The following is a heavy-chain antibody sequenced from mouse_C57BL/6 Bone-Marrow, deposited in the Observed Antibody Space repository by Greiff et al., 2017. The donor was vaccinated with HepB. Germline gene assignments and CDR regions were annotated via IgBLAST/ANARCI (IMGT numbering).Heavy chain of an antibody. CDR2: IYPGNSDT. V-gene: IGHV1-5*01. CDR1: GYTFTSYW. Sequence: EVQGVESGTVLARPGASVKMSCKTSGYTFTSYWMHWVKQRPGQGLEWIGAIYPGNSDTSYNQKFKGKAKLTAVTSASTAYMELSSLTNEDSAVYYCTRGSSYWYFDVWGTGTTVTVSS. CDR3: TRGSSYWYFDV. D-gene: IGHD1-1*01. J-gene: IGHJ1*03.